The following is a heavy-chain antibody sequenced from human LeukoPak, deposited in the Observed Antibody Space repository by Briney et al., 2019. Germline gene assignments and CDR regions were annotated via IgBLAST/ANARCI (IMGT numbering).Heavy chain of an antibody. Sequence: GGSLRLSCAASGFTFSSYSMSWVRQAPGKGLEWVSIFRGSDGSTYYADSVKGRFTISRDISKNTLYLRMNSLRAEDTAVYYCAKLYYLSPSLSVELTYFDYWGQGTLVTVSS. CDR1: GFTFSSYS. V-gene: IGHV3-23*01. D-gene: IGHD2-2*01. CDR3: AKLYYLSPSLSVELTYFDY. J-gene: IGHJ4*02. CDR2: FRGSDGST.